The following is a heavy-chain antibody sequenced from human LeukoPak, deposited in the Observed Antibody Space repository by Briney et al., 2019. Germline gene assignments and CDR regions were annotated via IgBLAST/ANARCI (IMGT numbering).Heavy chain of an antibody. J-gene: IGHJ4*02. D-gene: IGHD3-3*01. Sequence: SETLSLTCAVYGGSFSGYYWSWIRQPPGKGLEWIGEINHSGSTNYNPSLKSRVTISVDTSKNQFSLKVSSVTAADTAVYYCARRYDFWSGYPPPLDYWGQGTLVTVSS. V-gene: IGHV4-34*01. CDR3: ARRYDFWSGYPPPLDY. CDR1: GGSFSGYY. CDR2: INHSGST.